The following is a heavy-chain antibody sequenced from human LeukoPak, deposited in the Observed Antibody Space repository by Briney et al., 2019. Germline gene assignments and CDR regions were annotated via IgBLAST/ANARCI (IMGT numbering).Heavy chain of an antibody. D-gene: IGHD6-19*01. V-gene: IGHV3-33*06. CDR2: IWYDGSNK. CDR1: GFTFSSYG. Sequence: GRSLRLSCAASGFTFSSYGMNWVRQAPGKGLEWVAVIWYDGSNKYYADSVKGRFTISRDNSKNTLYLQMNSLRAEDTAVYYCAKIPLDSSDLDYWGQGTLVTVSS. CDR3: AKIPLDSSDLDY. J-gene: IGHJ4*02.